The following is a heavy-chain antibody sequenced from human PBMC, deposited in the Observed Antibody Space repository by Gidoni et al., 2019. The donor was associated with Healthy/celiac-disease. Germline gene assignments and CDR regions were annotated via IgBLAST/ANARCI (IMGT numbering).Heavy chain of an antibody. J-gene: IGHJ4*02. CDR3: ASQIVGAGHFDY. CDR2: IYHSGST. D-gene: IGHD1-26*01. V-gene: IGHV4-38-2*02. CDR1: GYSISSGYY. Sequence: QVQLQESGPGLVKPSETLSLTCTVSGYSISSGYYWGWIRQPPGKGLEWIGSIYHSGSTYYNPSLKSRVTISVDTSKNQFSLKLSSVTAADTAVYYCASQIVGAGHFDYWGQGTLVTVSS.